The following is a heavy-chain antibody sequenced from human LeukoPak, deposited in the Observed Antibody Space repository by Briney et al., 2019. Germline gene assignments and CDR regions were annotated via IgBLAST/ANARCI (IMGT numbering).Heavy chain of an antibody. CDR1: GGTFSSYA. CDR2: IIPIFGTA. CDR3: AREVPGPGPHYYYYMDV. Sequence: ALVKVSCKASGGTFSSYAISWVRQAPGQGLEWMGGIIPIFGTANYAQKFQGRVTITADESTSTAYMELSSLRSEDTAVYYCAREVPGPGPHYYYYMDVWGKGTTVTISS. V-gene: IGHV1-69*13. J-gene: IGHJ6*03. D-gene: IGHD3-10*01.